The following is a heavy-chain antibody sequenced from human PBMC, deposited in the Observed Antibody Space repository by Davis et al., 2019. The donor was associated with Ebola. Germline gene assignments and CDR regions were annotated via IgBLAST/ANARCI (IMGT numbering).Heavy chain of an antibody. D-gene: IGHD6-13*01. Sequence: GGSLRLSCAASGFTFSSYWMNWVRQAPGKGLEWVSYISTGSSTIYYADSVKGRFTISRDNAKNSLYLQMNSLRVEDTAVYYCARGPSTGNSFSYWGQGTLVTVSS. CDR1: GFTFSSYW. CDR3: ARGPSTGNSFSY. CDR2: ISTGSSTI. V-gene: IGHV3-48*01. J-gene: IGHJ4*02.